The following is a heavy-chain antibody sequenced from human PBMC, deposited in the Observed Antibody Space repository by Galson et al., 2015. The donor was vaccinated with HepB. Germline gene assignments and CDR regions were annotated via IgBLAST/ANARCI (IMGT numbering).Heavy chain of an antibody. CDR1: GFTFSSYA. Sequence: SLRLSCAASGFTFSSYAMHWVRQAPGKGLEWVAVISYDGSNKYYADSVKGRFTISRDNSKNTLYLQMNSPRAEDTAVYYCARAPWPRGVYYYYYDMDVWGQGTTVTVSS. D-gene: IGHD3-10*01. V-gene: IGHV3-30-3*01. CDR2: ISYDGSNK. CDR3: ARAPWPRGVYYYYYDMDV. J-gene: IGHJ6*02.